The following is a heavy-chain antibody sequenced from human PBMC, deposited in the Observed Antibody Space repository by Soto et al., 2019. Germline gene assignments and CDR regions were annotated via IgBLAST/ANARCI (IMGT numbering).Heavy chain of an antibody. V-gene: IGHV3-23*01. CDR3: AKDGNGFAVGSYFDY. CDR2: ISGSGGST. CDR1: GFAFSSYA. D-gene: IGHD3-10*01. Sequence: GGSLRLSCAASGFAFSSYAMSWVRQAPGKGLEWVSAISGSGGSTYYADSVKGRFTISRDNSKNTLYLQMNSLRAEDTAVYYYAKDGNGFAVGSYFDYWGKGTLVTVSS. J-gene: IGHJ4*02.